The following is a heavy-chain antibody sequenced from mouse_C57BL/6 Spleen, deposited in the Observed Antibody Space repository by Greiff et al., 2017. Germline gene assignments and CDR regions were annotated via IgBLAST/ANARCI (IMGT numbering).Heavy chain of an antibody. Sequence: EVQLVESGGDLVKPGGSLKLSCAASGFTFSSYGMSWVRQTPDKRLEWVATISSGGSYTYYTDSVKGRFTITRDNANNTLYLQMSSLKSEDTAMYYCARHHYDGYFDYWGQGTTLTVSS. D-gene: IGHD2-3*01. CDR1: GFTFSSYG. J-gene: IGHJ2*01. V-gene: IGHV5-6*01. CDR2: ISSGGSYT. CDR3: ARHHYDGYFDY.